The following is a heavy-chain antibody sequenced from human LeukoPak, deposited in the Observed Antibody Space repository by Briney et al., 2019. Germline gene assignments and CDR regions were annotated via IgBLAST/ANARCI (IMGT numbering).Heavy chain of an antibody. CDR2: ISGSGGST. J-gene: IGHJ4*02. D-gene: IGHD1-7*01. CDR1: GFTFSSYA. V-gene: IGHV3-23*01. CDR3: AKSRLITGTTKAFDY. Sequence: GGSLRLSCAASGFTFSSYAMSWVRQAPGKGLEWVSAISGSGGSTYYADSVKGRFTISRDNSKNTLYLQMNSLRAEDTAVYYCAKSRLITGTTKAFDYWGQGTLVTVSS.